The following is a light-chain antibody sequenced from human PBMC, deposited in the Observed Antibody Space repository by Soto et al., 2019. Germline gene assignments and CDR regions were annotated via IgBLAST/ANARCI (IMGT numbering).Light chain of an antibody. V-gene: IGKV3D-15*01. Sequence: ESVLTQSPGTLSLSPGERATLSCRASQSVSSSYLAWYQQKPGQAPRLLIYDASNRATGVPARFSGSGSGTEFTLTISSLQSEDVAVYWCQQYNNWPLTFGPGTRLEIK. CDR2: DAS. CDR3: QQYNNWPLT. J-gene: IGKJ5*01. CDR1: QSVSSSY.